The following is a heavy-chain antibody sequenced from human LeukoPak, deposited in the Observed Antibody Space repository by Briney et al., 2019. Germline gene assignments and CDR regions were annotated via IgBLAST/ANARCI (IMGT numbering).Heavy chain of an antibody. CDR3: ATSLRFLEWLPH. V-gene: IGHV1-24*01. Sequence: GASVKVSCKVSGYTLTELSMHWVRQAPGKGLEWMGGFDPEDGETIYAQKFQGRVTMTEDTSTDTAYMELSSLRSEDTAVYYCATSLRFLEWLPHWGKGTLVTVSS. CDR1: GYTLTELS. D-gene: IGHD3-3*01. J-gene: IGHJ4*02. CDR2: FDPEDGET.